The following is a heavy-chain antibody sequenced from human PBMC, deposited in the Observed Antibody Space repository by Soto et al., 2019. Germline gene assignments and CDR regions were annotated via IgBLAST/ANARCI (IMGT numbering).Heavy chain of an antibody. CDR2: IDTSGNT. Sequence: SETLSLTCTVSVDSITTYYWSWIRQPAGKELEWIGRIDTSGNTNYNPSLKSRVTMSVDTSKKQFSLKLTSVTAADTAVYYCARYSNNWFQTEGMDVWGQGTTVT. D-gene: IGHD6-13*01. V-gene: IGHV4-4*07. CDR1: VDSITTYY. CDR3: ARYSNNWFQTEGMDV. J-gene: IGHJ6*02.